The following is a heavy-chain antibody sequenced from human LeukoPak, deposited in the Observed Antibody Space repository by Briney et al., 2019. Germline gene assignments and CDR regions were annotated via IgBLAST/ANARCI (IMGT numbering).Heavy chain of an antibody. D-gene: IGHD5-24*01. Sequence: SETLSLTCTVSGGSIGSGDYYWSWIRQPPGKGLEWIGYIFYSGNTNYNPSLKSRVTISVDTSKNQFSLKLSSVTAADTAVYYCARVGYNSAFDIWGQGTMVTVSS. CDR2: IFYSGNT. CDR1: GGSIGSGDYY. V-gene: IGHV4-61*08. J-gene: IGHJ3*02. CDR3: ARVGYNSAFDI.